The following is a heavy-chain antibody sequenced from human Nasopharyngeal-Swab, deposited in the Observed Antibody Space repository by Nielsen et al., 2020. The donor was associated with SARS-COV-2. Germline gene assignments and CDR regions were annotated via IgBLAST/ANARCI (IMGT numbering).Heavy chain of an antibody. CDR3: ARKYGSGSYIGFDP. CDR2: ISYSGAT. J-gene: IGHJ5*02. CDR1: GGSIDTYY. Sequence: SETLSLTCTVSGGSIDTYYWNWIRQPPGKELEWNGYISYSGATKYNPSLEGRVTISLDTSKNQFFLRLSAGTAADTAVYFCARKYGSGSYIGFDPWGQGTLVTVSS. V-gene: IGHV4-59*01. D-gene: IGHD3-10*01.